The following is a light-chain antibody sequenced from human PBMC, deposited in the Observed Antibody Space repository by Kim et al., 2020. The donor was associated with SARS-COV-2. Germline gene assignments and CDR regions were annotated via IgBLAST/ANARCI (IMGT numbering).Light chain of an antibody. J-gene: IGKJ1*01. CDR2: AAS. CDR1: QTVSSS. Sequence: VSPGKRFTLSCRPSQTVSSSLAWYQQKPGQAPRLLIYAASSRATGIPARFSGSASGTEFTLTISSLQSEDFAVYYCQQYYNWPRTFGQGTKVDIK. CDR3: QQYYNWPRT. V-gene: IGKV3-15*01.